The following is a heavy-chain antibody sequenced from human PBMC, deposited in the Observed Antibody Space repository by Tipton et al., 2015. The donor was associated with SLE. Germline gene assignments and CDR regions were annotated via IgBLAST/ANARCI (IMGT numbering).Heavy chain of an antibody. CDR3: ASYSGSYYDAFDI. CDR1: GGSFSGYY. J-gene: IGHJ3*02. CDR2: INHSGST. Sequence: TLSLTCAVYGGSFSGYYWSWIRQPPGKGLEWIGEINHSGSTNYNPSLKSRVTLSVDTSKNQFSLKLSPVTAADTAVYYCASYSGSYYDAFDIWGQGTMVTVSS. V-gene: IGHV4-34*01. D-gene: IGHD1-26*01.